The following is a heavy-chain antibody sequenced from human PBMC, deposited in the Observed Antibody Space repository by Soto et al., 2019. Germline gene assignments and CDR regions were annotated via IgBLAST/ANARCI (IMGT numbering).Heavy chain of an antibody. Sequence: EEQLAESGGGLVQPGGSLRLSCAGSPFTFNDHYIDWVRQAPGKGLEWIGQISNKDSRYTTEYAASVKGRFTISRDDSSNSVYLHMTSLKTEDTAVYYCSDLGTCFVPWGQGTLVTGSS. CDR2: ISNKDSRYTT. CDR3: SDLGTCFVP. J-gene: IGHJ5*02. CDR1: PFTFNDHY. V-gene: IGHV3-72*01.